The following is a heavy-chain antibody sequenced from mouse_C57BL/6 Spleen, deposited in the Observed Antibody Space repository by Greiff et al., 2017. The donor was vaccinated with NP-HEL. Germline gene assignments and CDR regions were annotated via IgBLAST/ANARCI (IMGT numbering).Heavy chain of an antibody. Sequence: EVKLVESAGGLVQPGSSMKLSCTASGFTFSDYYMAWVRQVPEKGLEWVANINYDGSSTYYLDSLKSRFIISRDNAKNILYLQLSSLKSEDTATYYCARGCNWDNYYAMDYWGQGTSVTVSA. J-gene: IGHJ4*01. V-gene: IGHV5-16*01. CDR2: INYDGSST. CDR1: GFTFSDYY. CDR3: ARGCNWDNYYAMDY. D-gene: IGHD4-1*01.